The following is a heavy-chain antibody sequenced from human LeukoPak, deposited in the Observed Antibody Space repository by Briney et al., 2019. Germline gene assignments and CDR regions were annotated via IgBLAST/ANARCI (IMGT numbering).Heavy chain of an antibody. CDR1: GFTFSTYG. J-gene: IGHJ1*01. CDR2: IWYDGSNK. Sequence: GRSLRLSCAASGFTFSTYGMHWVRQAPGKGLGWVAVIWYDGSNKYYADSVKGRFTISRDNSKNTLYLQMNSLRAEDTAVYYCARDGTYYYDSSGYYAEYFQHWGQGTLVTVSS. V-gene: IGHV3-33*01. D-gene: IGHD3-22*01. CDR3: ARDGTYYYDSSGYYAEYFQH.